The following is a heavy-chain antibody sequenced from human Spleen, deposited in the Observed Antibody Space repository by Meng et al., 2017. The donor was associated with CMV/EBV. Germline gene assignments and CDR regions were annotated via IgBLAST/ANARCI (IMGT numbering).Heavy chain of an antibody. J-gene: IGHJ3*02. CDR2: ILYDGSNK. D-gene: IGHD1-26*01. CDR3: ARVGATGDAFDI. V-gene: IGHV3-30-3*01. Sequence: GGSLRLSCVASGFTFSSYAMHWVRQAPGKGLEWVAVILYDGSNKYYADSVKGRFTISRDNSKNTLYLQMNSLRAEDTAVYYCARVGATGDAFDIWGQGTMVTVSS. CDR1: GFTFSSYA.